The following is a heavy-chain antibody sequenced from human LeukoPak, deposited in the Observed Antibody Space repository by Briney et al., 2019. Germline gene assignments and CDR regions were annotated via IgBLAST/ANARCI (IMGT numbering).Heavy chain of an antibody. CDR2: IIPILGIA. J-gene: IGHJ1*01. Sequence: GASVKVSCKASGGTFSSYTISWVRQAPGQGLEWVGRIIPILGIANYAQEFQGRVTITADKSTSTAYMELSSLRSEDTAVYYCAKDPPYSSSWFGPTEYFQHWGQGTLVTVSS. CDR1: GGTFSSYT. V-gene: IGHV1-69*04. CDR3: AKDPPYSSSWFGPTEYFQH. D-gene: IGHD6-13*01.